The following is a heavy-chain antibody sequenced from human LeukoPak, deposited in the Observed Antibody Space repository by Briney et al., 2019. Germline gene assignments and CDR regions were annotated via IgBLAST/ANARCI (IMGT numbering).Heavy chain of an antibody. V-gene: IGHV1-18*01. D-gene: IGHD6-13*01. Sequence: ASVKVSCKASGYTFTSYGISWVRQAPGQGLEWMGWISAYNGNTNYAQKLQGRVTMTTDTSMSTAYMELRSLRSDDTAVYYCARDFGRSWTRRIYYFDYWGQGTLVTVSS. J-gene: IGHJ4*02. CDR3: ARDFGRSWTRRIYYFDY. CDR2: ISAYNGNT. CDR1: GYTFTSYG.